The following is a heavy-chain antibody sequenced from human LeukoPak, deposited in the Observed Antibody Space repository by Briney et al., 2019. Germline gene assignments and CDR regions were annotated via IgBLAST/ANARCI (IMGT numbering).Heavy chain of an antibody. J-gene: IGHJ4*02. CDR1: GYTFTSYD. Sequence: ASVKVSCKASGYTFTSYDINWVRQATGQGLEWMGWMNPNSGNTGYAQKFQGRVTMTRNTSISTAYMELSSLRSEDTAVYYCAKDLAYDSSFDYWGQGTLVTVSS. D-gene: IGHD3-22*01. V-gene: IGHV1-8*01. CDR2: MNPNSGNT. CDR3: AKDLAYDSSFDY.